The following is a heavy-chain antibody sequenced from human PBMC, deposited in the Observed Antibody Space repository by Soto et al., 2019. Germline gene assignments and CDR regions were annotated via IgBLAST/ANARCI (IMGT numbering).Heavy chain of an antibody. Sequence: SVKVSCKASGGTFSSYAISWVRQAPGQGLEWMGGIIPIFGTANYAQKFQGRVTITADESTSTAYMELSSLRSEDTAVYYCARVDGYNYGNWFDPWGQGTLVTVSS. V-gene: IGHV1-69*13. CDR3: ARVDGYNYGNWFDP. J-gene: IGHJ5*02. CDR2: IIPIFGTA. D-gene: IGHD5-12*01. CDR1: GGTFSSYA.